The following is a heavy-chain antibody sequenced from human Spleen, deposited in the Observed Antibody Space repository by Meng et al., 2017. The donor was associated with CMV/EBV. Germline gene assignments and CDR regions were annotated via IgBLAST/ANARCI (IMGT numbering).Heavy chain of an antibody. CDR1: GFTFSTYE. J-gene: IGHJ4*02. V-gene: IGHV3-48*03. CDR3: TREARRDYYFDF. CDR2: ISSSAINI. Sequence: GESLKISCAASGFTFSTYEMNWVCQAPGKGLEWVSYISSSAINIIYADSVKGRFTISRDNAENSLYLQMNSLRVEDTAVYYCTREARRDYYFDFWGQGTLVTVSS. D-gene: IGHD3-10*01.